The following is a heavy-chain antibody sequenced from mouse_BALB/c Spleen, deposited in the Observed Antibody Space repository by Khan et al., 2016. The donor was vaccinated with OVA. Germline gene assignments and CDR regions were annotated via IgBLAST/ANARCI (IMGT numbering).Heavy chain of an antibody. CDR1: GYTFTSYW. CDR3: ARNPFAY. Sequence: VQLQQSGTELVRPGPSVKLSCKASGYTFTSYWMNWIKQRPEQGLEWIGRIDPYDSETHYNQKFKDKATLTVDKSSNTAYMQLTSLTSEDSAVYYCARNPFAYWGQGTLVTVSA. CDR2: IDPYDSET. V-gene: IGHV1-52*01. J-gene: IGHJ3*01.